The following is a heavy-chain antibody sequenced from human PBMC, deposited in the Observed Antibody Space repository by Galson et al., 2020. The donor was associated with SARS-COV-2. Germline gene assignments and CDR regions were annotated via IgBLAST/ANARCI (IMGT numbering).Heavy chain of an antibody. Sequence: GESLKISCAASGFIFSSYWMHWVRQAPGKGLVWVSRIHSDVSTTTYADSVKGRFTISRDNAKNTLYLQMNSLRAEDTGIYYCGRAGLGARYGIDYWGQGTLVTVST. CDR2: IHSDVSTT. D-gene: IGHD1-26*01. CDR1: GFIFSSYW. CDR3: GRAGLGARYGIDY. J-gene: IGHJ4*02. V-gene: IGHV3-74*03.